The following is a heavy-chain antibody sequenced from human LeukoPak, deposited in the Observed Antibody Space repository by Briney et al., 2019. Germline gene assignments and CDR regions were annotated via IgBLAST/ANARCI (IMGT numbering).Heavy chain of an antibody. CDR3: ARVEGALGDAFDI. CDR2: IIPIFGTA. Sequence: ASVKVSCKASGGTFSSYAISWVRQAPGQGLEWMGGIIPIFGTANYAQKFQGRVTITANESTSTAYMELSSLRSEDTAVYYCARVEGALGDAFDIWGQGTMVTVSS. D-gene: IGHD1-26*01. V-gene: IGHV1-69*13. CDR1: GGTFSSYA. J-gene: IGHJ3*02.